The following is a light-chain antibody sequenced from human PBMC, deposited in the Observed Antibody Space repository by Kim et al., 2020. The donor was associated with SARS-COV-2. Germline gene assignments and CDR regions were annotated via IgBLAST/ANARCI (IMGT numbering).Light chain of an antibody. Sequence: KTVTISWTRSSGSIASNYVQWYQQRPGSAPTTVIYEDNQRPSGVPDRFSGSIDSSSNSDSLTISGLKTEDEADYYCQSYDSSNPWVFGGGTQLTVL. CDR3: QSYDSSNPWV. J-gene: IGLJ3*02. CDR2: EDN. CDR1: SGSIASNY. V-gene: IGLV6-57*03.